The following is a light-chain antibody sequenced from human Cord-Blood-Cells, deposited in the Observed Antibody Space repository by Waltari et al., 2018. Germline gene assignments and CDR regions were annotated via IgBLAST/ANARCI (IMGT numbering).Light chain of an antibody. V-gene: IGLV2-23*02. Sequence: QSALTQPASVSGSPGQSITISCTGTSSDVGSYNLVSWYQQRPGKAPKLMMMDVSKRPSVVSNRFSGSQSGNTAYLTISGLQAEDEADYYCCSYAGSSTWVFGGGTKLTVL. J-gene: IGLJ3*02. CDR3: CSYAGSSTWV. CDR2: DVS. CDR1: SSDVGSYNL.